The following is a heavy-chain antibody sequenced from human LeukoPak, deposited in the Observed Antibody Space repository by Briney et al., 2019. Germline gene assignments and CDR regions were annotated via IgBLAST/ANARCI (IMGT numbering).Heavy chain of an antibody. CDR1: GFTFSSYA. Sequence: GGSLRLSCAASGFTFSSYAMHWVRQAPGKGLEGGAFIRYDGSKKYYADSVKGRFTISRDNSKNTLYLQMNSLRPEDTAVYYCAKDSVRKTIVGPTTRGVNDYWGQGTLVTVSS. CDR2: IRYDGSKK. V-gene: IGHV3-30*02. CDR3: AKDSVRKTIVGPTTRGVNDY. J-gene: IGHJ4*02. D-gene: IGHD1-26*01.